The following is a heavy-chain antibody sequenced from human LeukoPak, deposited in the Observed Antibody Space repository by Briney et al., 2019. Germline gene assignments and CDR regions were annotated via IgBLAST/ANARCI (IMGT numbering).Heavy chain of an antibody. D-gene: IGHD6-19*01. CDR1: GFTFSSYD. CDR2: IGTAGDT. CDR3: ARSVPGGSGWMGSIEY. J-gene: IGHJ4*02. Sequence: GGSLRLSCAASGFTFSSYDMHWVRQATGKGLEWVSAIGTAGDTYYPGSVKGRFTISRENAKNSLYLQMNSLRVGDTAVYYCARSVPGGSGWMGSIEYWGQGTLVTVPS. V-gene: IGHV3-13*01.